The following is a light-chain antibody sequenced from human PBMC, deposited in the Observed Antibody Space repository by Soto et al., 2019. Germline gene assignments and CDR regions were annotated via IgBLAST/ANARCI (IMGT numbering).Light chain of an antibody. CDR3: QQYNNWPLYT. Sequence: EIVMTQSPATLSVSPGERATLSCRASQSVNSNLAWYQQKPGQAPRLLIYGASTRATGVPARFSGSGSGTEFILTVSSLQSEDFAVYFCQQYNNWPLYTFGQGTKLEIK. CDR2: GAS. J-gene: IGKJ2*01. CDR1: QSVNSN. V-gene: IGKV3-15*01.